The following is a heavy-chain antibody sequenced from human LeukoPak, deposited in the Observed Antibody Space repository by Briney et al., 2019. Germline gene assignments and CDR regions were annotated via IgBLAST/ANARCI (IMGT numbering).Heavy chain of an antibody. J-gene: IGHJ6*02. CDR1: GGSISSGGYS. V-gene: IGHV4-30-2*01. CDR2: IYHSGST. D-gene: IGHD5-18*01. CDR3: ARVDTDPGGYYYYGMDV. Sequence: SQTLFLTCAVSGGSISSGGYSWSWIRQPPGKGLEWIGYIYHSGSTYYNPSLKSRVTISVDRSKNQFSLKLSSVTAADTAVYYCARVDTDPGGYYYYGMDVWGQGTTVTVSS.